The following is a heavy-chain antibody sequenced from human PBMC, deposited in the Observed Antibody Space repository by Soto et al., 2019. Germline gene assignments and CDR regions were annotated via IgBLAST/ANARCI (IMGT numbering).Heavy chain of an antibody. CDR3: SKVGWGWLPFYMDV. J-gene: IGHJ6*03. V-gene: IGHV3-23*01. D-gene: IGHD3-16*01. CDR1: GFTFNTYA. Sequence: GESLKISCAASGFTFNTYAMSWVRQAPGKGLDWVSGLSATGGSAYYADSVKGRFTISRDNSKNTLYLEINSLIVEDTAVYYCSKVGWGWLPFYMDVWGKGATVTVSS. CDR2: LSATGGSA.